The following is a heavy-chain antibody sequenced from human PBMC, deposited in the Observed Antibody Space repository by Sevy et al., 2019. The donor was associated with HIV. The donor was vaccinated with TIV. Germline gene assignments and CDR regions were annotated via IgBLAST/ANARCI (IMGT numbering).Heavy chain of an antibody. Sequence: ASVKVSCRASGYIFGIYDISWVRQAPGQGLEWMAWITPYSGDAHYAQKFQGRVTMTTDASARTFYMELSSLTSDDAGVYYCARGWAPDEGKYYFDLWAQGTLVTVSS. D-gene: IGHD6-13*01. CDR2: ITPYSGDA. CDR3: ARGWAPDEGKYYFDL. CDR1: GYIFGIYD. J-gene: IGHJ4*02. V-gene: IGHV1-18*01.